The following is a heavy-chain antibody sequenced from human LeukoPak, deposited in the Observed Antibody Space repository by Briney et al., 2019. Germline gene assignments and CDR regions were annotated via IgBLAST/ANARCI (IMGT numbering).Heavy chain of an antibody. V-gene: IGHV3-9*01. CDR1: GFTFNSYA. J-gene: IGHJ4*02. D-gene: IGHD3-10*01. Sequence: PGGSLRLSCAASGFTFNSYAMHWVRQAPGKGLEWVSGISWNSGSIGYADSVKGRFTISRDNAKNSLYLQMNSLRAEDTALYYCAKEGLMVRGVHYFDYWGQGTLVTVSS. CDR2: ISWNSGSI. CDR3: AKEGLMVRGVHYFDY.